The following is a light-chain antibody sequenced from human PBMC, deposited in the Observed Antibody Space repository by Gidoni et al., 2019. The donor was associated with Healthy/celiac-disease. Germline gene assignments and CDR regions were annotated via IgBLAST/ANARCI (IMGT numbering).Light chain of an antibody. CDR3: QQYNNGPS. J-gene: IGKJ4*01. CDR1: QSVSSN. Sequence: EIVMTQSPATLSVSPGERATLSCRASQSVSSNLAWYQQKPGQAPRLLIYGASTRATGIPARFSGSGSGTEFTLTISSRQSEDFAVYYCQQYNNGPSFGGGTKVEIK. V-gene: IGKV3-15*01. CDR2: GAS.